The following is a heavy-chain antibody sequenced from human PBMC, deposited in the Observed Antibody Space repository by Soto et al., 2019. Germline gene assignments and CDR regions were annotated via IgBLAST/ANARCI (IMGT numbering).Heavy chain of an antibody. D-gene: IGHD2-21*02. CDR2: ISYDGSNK. J-gene: IGHJ4*02. CDR3: AKGGRAYCGGDCRYYFDY. V-gene: IGHV3-30*18. Sequence: QVQLVESGGGVVQPGRSLRLSCAASRFTFSGYGMHWVRQAPGKGLEWVAVISYDGSNKLYADSVKGRFTISRDNSRNTXXLQMNSLRAEDTAVYYCAKGGRAYCGGDCRYYFDYWGQGTLVTVSS. CDR1: RFTFSGYG.